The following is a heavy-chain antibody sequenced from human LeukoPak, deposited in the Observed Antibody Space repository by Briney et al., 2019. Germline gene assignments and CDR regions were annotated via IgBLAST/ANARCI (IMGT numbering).Heavy chain of an antibody. CDR2: IYYSGST. D-gene: IGHD3-22*01. J-gene: IGHJ6*02. CDR1: GGSISSYY. Sequence: SETLSLTCTVSGGSISSYYWSWIRQPPGKGLEWIGYIYYSGSTNYNPSLKSRVTISVDTSKSQFSLKLSSVTAADTAVYYCARARSGYRYGTDVWGQGTTVTVSS. CDR3: ARARSGYRYGTDV. V-gene: IGHV4-59*01.